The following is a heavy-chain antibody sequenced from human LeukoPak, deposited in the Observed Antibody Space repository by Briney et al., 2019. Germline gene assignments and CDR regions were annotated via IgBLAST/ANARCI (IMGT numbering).Heavy chain of an antibody. V-gene: IGHV4-38-2*02. Sequence: SETLSLTCNVSGYFLSSGFYWGWIRQPPGKGLEWIASVYHSGTTIYNPSLKSRVTMSMDTSMNHYSLKLRSVTAADTAVYYCARTLPDSSPVATWGQGTLVTVSS. CDR1: GYFLSSGFY. CDR2: VYHSGTT. CDR3: ARTLPDSSPVAT. D-gene: IGHD3-22*01. J-gene: IGHJ4*02.